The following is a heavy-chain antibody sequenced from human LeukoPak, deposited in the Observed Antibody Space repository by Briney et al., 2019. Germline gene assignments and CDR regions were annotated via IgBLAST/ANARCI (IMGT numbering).Heavy chain of an antibody. CDR2: FDPEDGET. V-gene: IGHV1-24*01. J-gene: IGHJ4*02. CDR1: GYTLAELS. Sequence: ASVKVSWKVSGYTLAELSMHWVRQAPGKGLEWMGGFDPEDGETIYAQKLQGRVTMTEDTSTDTAYMELSSLRSEDTAVYYCATAGTMIVVVTHFDYWGQGTLVTVSS. D-gene: IGHD3-22*01. CDR3: ATAGTMIVVVTHFDY.